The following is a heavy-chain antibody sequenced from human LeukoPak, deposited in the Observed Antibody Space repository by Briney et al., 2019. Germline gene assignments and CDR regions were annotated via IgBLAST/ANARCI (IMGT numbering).Heavy chain of an antibody. V-gene: IGHV3-21*01. CDR2: ISGSSSYI. J-gene: IGHJ4*02. Sequence: GGSLRLSCAASGFTVSSNEMSWVRQAPGKGLEWVSSISGSSSYIYYADSVKGRFTISRDNAKNSLYLQMNNLRAEDTAVYYCARNRGWQQFDYWGQGTLVTVSS. CDR1: GFTVSSNE. D-gene: IGHD5-24*01. CDR3: ARNRGWQQFDY.